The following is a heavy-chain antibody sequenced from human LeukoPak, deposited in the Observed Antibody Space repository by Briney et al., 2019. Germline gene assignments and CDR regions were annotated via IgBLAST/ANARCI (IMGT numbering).Heavy chain of an antibody. CDR3: AGQYYYYYYMDV. J-gene: IGHJ6*03. CDR1: GYTFTSYY. Sequence: GASVKVSCKASGYTFTSYYMHWVRQAPGQGLEWMGGIIPIFGTANYAQKFQGRVTITADESTSTAYMELSSLRSEDTAVYYCAGQYYYYYYMDVWGKGTTVTISS. V-gene: IGHV1-69*13. CDR2: IIPIFGTA.